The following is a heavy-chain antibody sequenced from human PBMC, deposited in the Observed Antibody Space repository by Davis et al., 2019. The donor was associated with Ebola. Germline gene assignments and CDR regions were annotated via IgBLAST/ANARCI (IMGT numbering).Heavy chain of an antibody. Sequence: GGSLRLSCAASGFTFSSYAMHWVRQAPGKGLEWVAVISYDGSNKYYADSVKGRFTISRDNSKNTLYLQMNSLRAEDTAVYYCARESLPVTMIVVVISHFDYWGQGTLVTVSS. CDR2: ISYDGSNK. CDR1: GFTFSSYA. D-gene: IGHD3-22*01. V-gene: IGHV3-30*04. CDR3: ARESLPVTMIVVVISHFDY. J-gene: IGHJ4*02.